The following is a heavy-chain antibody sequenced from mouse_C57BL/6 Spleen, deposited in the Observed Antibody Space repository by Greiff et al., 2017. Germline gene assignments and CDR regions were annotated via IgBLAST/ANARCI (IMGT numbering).Heavy chain of an antibody. J-gene: IGHJ4*01. Sequence: VMLVESGPGLVQPSQSLSITCTVSGFSLTSYGVHWVRQSPGKGLEWLGVIWRGGSTDYNAAFMSRLSITKDNSKSQVFFKMNSLQADDTAIYYCAKTPPDYLAMDYWGQGTSVTVSS. V-gene: IGHV2-5*01. CDR2: IWRGGST. CDR1: GFSLTSYG. CDR3: AKTPPDYLAMDY.